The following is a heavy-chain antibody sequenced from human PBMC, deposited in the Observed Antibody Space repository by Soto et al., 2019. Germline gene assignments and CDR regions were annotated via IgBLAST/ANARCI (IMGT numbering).Heavy chain of an antibody. V-gene: IGHV4-39*01. J-gene: IGHJ4*02. D-gene: IGHD2-21*02. CDR2: IYYSGRT. CDR3: ARQRTTVVTQAYFDH. CDR1: GESISSSSYY. Sequence: SETLSLTCIVSGESISSSSYYWGWIRQPPGKGLEWIGSIYYSGRTYYNPSFKSRVTISIDTSKNQFSLKLSSVTATDTAVYYCARQRTTVVTQAYFDHWGQVALVTVSS.